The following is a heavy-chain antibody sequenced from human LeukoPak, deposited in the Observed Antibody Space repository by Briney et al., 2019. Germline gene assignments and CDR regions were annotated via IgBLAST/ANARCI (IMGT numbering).Heavy chain of an antibody. CDR1: GSSISSYY. Sequence: PSETLSLTCSGSSISSYYWSWIRQPPGKGLGWIGYIYYSGNTNYNPSLKSRVTISVDTSKNQFSLKLRSVTAADTAVYYCAGRHGDSPRPFDYWGQGTLVTVSS. CDR3: AGRHGDSPRPFDY. D-gene: IGHD4-17*01. V-gene: IGHV4-59*01. CDR2: IYYSGNT. J-gene: IGHJ4*02.